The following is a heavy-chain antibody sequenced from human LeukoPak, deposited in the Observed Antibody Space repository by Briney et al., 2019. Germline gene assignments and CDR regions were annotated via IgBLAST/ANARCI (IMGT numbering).Heavy chain of an antibody. CDR1: GYTFTGYY. Sequence: ASVKVSCKASGYTFTGYYMHWVRQAPGQGLEWMGWINPNSGGTNYAQKFQGRVTMTRDTSISTAYMELSRLRSDDTAVYYCARDYPTAAVRIDYWGQGTLVTVSS. CDR2: INPNSGGT. CDR3: ARDYPTAAVRIDY. V-gene: IGHV1-2*02. D-gene: IGHD6-25*01. J-gene: IGHJ4*02.